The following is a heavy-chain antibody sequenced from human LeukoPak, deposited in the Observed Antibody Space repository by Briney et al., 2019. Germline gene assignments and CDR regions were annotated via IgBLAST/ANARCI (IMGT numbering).Heavy chain of an antibody. CDR2: IYHSGST. D-gene: IGHD7-27*01. CDR1: GGSISSGGYS. Sequence: SQTLSLTCAVSGGSISSGGYSWSWIRQPPGKGLEWIGYIYHSGSTYYNPSLKSRVTISVDRSKNQFSLKLSSVTAADTAVYYCARAYTPGDPYAFDIWGQGTMVTVS. J-gene: IGHJ3*02. CDR3: ARAYTPGDPYAFDI. V-gene: IGHV4-30-2*01.